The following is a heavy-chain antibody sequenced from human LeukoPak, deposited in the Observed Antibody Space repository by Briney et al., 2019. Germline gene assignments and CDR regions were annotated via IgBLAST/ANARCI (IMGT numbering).Heavy chain of an antibody. V-gene: IGHV3-11*04. CDR2: ISSSGTTI. Sequence: GGSLRLSCKAAGFNFDDYAMSWFRQAPGKGLEWVSYISSSGTTINYSDSVKGRFTISRDNAKNSLYLQMNSLRAEDTAVYYCARGTKEPDYDFWSGYYMWYYYYYYYMDVWGEGTTVTVSS. CDR3: ARGTKEPDYDFWSGYYMWYYYYYYYMDV. J-gene: IGHJ6*03. CDR1: GFNFDDYA. D-gene: IGHD3-3*01.